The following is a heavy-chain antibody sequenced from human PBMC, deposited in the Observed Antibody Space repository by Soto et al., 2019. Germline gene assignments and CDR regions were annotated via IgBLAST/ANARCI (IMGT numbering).Heavy chain of an antibody. CDR2: INHSGNT. D-gene: IGHD3-10*01. V-gene: IGHV4-34*01. CDR1: GGSFSTYY. J-gene: IGHJ6*03. CDR3: ARRPSYGSGRYYYYMDV. Sequence: SETLSLTCAVYGGSFSTYYWNWIRQPPGKGLEWIGEINHSGNTQYNPSLKSRVTMSLDTSKNQFSLKLTSVTAADTAVYYCARRPSYGSGRYYYYMDVWGKGTTVTVSS.